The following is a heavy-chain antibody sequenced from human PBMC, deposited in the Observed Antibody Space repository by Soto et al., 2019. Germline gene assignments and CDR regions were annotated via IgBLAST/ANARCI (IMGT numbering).Heavy chain of an antibody. CDR1: GDSISSASYF. D-gene: IGHD6-13*01. J-gene: IGHJ4*02. V-gene: IGHV4-61*05. Sequence: SETLSLTCTVSGDSISSASYFWGWIRQPPGKGLEWIGRIYSSGSTNYNSSLKSRVTMSVDTSKNQFSLKLTSVTAADTAVYYCARQTTYSSSWYDYWGQGTLVTVSS. CDR3: ARQTTYSSSWYDY. CDR2: IYSSGST.